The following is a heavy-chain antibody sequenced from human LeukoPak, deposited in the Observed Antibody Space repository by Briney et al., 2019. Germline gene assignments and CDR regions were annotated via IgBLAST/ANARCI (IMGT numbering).Heavy chain of an antibody. CDR2: ITSSSSYI. Sequence: GSLRLSCAASGFTFSSYSMNWVRQAPGKGLEWVSSITSSSSYIYYADSVKGRFTISRDNAKNLLYLQMNSLRAEDTAVYYCARENYGDYVEAFDIWGQGTMVTVSS. V-gene: IGHV3-21*01. CDR1: GFTFSSYS. D-gene: IGHD4-17*01. CDR3: ARENYGDYVEAFDI. J-gene: IGHJ3*02.